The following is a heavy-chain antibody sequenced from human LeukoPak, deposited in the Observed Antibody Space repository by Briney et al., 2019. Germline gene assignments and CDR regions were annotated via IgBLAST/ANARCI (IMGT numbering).Heavy chain of an antibody. CDR1: RFTFSNYW. V-gene: IGHV3-7*01. Sequence: GGSLRLSCAASRFTFSNYWMAWVRQAPGKGLEWVANIKDDGSEAYYVASVKGRFTISRDNAKDSLYLQMNSLRAEDTAVYYCAREPRGYSYGLWGRGTLVTVSS. CDR3: AREPRGYSYGL. CDR2: IKDDGSEA. J-gene: IGHJ4*02. D-gene: IGHD5-18*01.